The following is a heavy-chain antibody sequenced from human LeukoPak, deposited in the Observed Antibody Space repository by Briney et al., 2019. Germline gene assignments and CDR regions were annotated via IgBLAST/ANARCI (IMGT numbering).Heavy chain of an antibody. CDR2: IYYSGST. V-gene: IGHV4-30-4*08. CDR3: ARKRRGYCSSTSCNLDY. Sequence: SQTLSLTCTVSGGSISSGDYYWSWIRQPPGKGLEWSGYIYYSGSTYYNPSLKSRVTISVDTSKNQFSLKLSSVTAADTAVYYCARKRRGYCSSTSCNLDYWGQGTLVTVSS. CDR1: GGSISSGDYY. D-gene: IGHD2-2*01. J-gene: IGHJ4*02.